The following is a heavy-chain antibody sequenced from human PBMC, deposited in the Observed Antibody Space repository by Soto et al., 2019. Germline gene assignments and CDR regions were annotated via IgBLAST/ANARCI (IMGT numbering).Heavy chain of an antibody. J-gene: IGHJ4*02. CDR3: ARLGYYYDSSGLL. D-gene: IGHD3-22*01. CDR2: ISSSSSYI. Sequence: LRLSCAASGFTFSSYSMNWVRQAPGKGLEWVSSISSSSSYIYYADSVKGRFTISRDNAKNSLYPQMNSLRAEDTAVYYCARLGYYYDSSGLLWGQGTLVTVSS. V-gene: IGHV3-21*01. CDR1: GFTFSSYS.